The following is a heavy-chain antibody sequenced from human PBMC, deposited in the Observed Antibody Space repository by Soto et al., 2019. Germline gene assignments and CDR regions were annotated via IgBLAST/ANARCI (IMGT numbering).Heavy chain of an antibody. D-gene: IGHD4-17*01. J-gene: IGHJ5*02. CDR3: ARQAPLITTAWFDP. Sequence: NPSETLSLTCTVSGGSISSSSYYWGWIRQPPGKGLEWIGSIYYSGSTYYNPSLKSRVTISVDTSKNQFSLKLSSVTAADTAVYYCARQAPLITTAWFDPWGQGTLVTVSS. V-gene: IGHV4-39*01. CDR1: GGSISSSSYY. CDR2: IYYSGST.